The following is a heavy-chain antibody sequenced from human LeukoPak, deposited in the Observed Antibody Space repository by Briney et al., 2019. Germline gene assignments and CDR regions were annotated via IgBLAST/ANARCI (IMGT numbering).Heavy chain of an antibody. CDR1: GGSISSSSYF. V-gene: IGHV4-39*07. Sequence: PSETLSVTCTVSGGSISSSSYFWGWVRQPAGKGLEWVGSIYYSGSTYYNPSLKSRVTISVDTSKNQFSLKLSSVTAADTAVYYCARGRDGYYFSSWGQGTLVTVSS. D-gene: IGHD5-24*01. J-gene: IGHJ4*02. CDR3: ARGRDGYYFSS. CDR2: IYYSGST.